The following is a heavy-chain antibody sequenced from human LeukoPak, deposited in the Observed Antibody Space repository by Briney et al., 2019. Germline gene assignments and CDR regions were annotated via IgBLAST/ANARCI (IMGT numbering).Heavy chain of an antibody. V-gene: IGHV4-39*07. CDR2: IYYSGST. CDR1: GGSISSSSYY. J-gene: IGHJ3*02. Sequence: SETLSLTCTVSGGSISSSSYYWGWIRQPPGKGLEWIGNIYYSGSTYYNPSLKSRVILSVDTSKNQFSLKLSSVTAADTAVYYCARDPIYGDLDAFDIWGQGTMVTVSS. D-gene: IGHD4-17*01. CDR3: ARDPIYGDLDAFDI.